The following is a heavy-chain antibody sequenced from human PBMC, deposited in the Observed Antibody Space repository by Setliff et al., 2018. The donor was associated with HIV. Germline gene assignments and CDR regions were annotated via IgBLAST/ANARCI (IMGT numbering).Heavy chain of an antibody. J-gene: IGHJ4*02. CDR2: IIPIFGTA. D-gene: IGHD3-16*01. CDR1: GGTFSSYA. Sequence: GASVKVSCKASGGTFSSYAISWVRQAPGQGLERMGGIIPIFGTASYAQKFQGRVTITADESTSTAYMELSSLKSEDTAVYCASSRRGSYAIDNWGQGTLVTVSS. V-gene: IGHV1-69*13. CDR3: SSRRGSYAIDN.